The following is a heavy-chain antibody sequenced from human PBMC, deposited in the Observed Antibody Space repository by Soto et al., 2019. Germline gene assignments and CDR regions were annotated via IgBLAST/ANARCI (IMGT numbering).Heavy chain of an antibody. J-gene: IGHJ4*02. CDR1: GGTFSSYA. CDR2: IIPIFGTA. CDR3: ASNTAMVRPFDY. D-gene: IGHD5-18*01. Sequence: QVQLVQSGAEVKKPGSSVKVSCKASGGTFSSYAISWVRQAPGQGLEWMGGIIPIFGTANYAQKFQGRVTITAAESRRMAYMEPSSMRSEYTAEYYCASNTAMVRPFDYWGQGTLVTVSS. V-gene: IGHV1-69*12.